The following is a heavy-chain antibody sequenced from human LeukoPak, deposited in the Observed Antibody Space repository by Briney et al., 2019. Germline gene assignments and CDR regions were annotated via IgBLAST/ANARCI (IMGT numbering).Heavy chain of an antibody. CDR2: IRSKAYGGTT. V-gene: IGHV3-49*04. J-gene: IGHJ3*02. CDR1: GFTFSSYG. D-gene: IGHD2-2*01. Sequence: GGSLRLSCAASGFTFSSYGMHWVRQAPGKGLEWVGFIRSKAYGGTTEYAASVKGRFTISRDDSKSIAYLQMNSLKTEDTAVYYCTREWGMPDCSSTSCITLTHAFDIWGQGTMVTVSS. CDR3: TREWGMPDCSSTSCITLTHAFDI.